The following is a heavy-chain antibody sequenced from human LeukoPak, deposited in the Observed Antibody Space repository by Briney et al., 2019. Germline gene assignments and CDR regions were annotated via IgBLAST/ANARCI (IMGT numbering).Heavy chain of an antibody. V-gene: IGHV3-7*01. CDR2: IKQDGSEK. CDR1: GFTLSSYW. Sequence: PGGSLRLSCAASGFTLSSYWMSWVRQAPGKGLEWVANIKQDGSEKYYVDSVKGRFTISRDNGKNSLYLQMNSLRAEDTAVYYCARFRGMSRNYYDSSGYLYWGQGTLVTVSS. D-gene: IGHD3-22*01. J-gene: IGHJ4*02. CDR3: ARFRGMSRNYYDSSGYLY.